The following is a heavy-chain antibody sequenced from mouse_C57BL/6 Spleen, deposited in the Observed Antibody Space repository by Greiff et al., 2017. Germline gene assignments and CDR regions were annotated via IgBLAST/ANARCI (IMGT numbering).Heavy chain of an antibody. CDR3: ARADYYGSSWDWYFDV. CDR2: ISYSGST. CDR1: GYSITSGYD. V-gene: IGHV3-1*01. D-gene: IGHD1-1*01. J-gene: IGHJ1*03. Sequence: EVKLVESGPGMVKPSQSLSLTCTVTGYSITSGYDWHWIRHFPGNKLEWMGYISYSGSTNYNPSLKSRISITHDTSKNHFFLKLNSVTTEDTATYYCARADYYGSSWDWYFDVWGTGTTVTVSS.